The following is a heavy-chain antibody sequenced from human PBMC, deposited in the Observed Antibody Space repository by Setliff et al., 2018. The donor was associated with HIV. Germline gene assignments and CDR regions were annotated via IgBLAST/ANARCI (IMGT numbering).Heavy chain of an antibody. CDR1: GGSISTGGYY. V-gene: IGHV4-31*03. Sequence: PSETLSLTCTVSGGSISTGGYYWSWSRQHPGKGLEWIGYVYNTGGTYYNPSLKSRVTISIDTSKNKFSLKLNSVTAADTAVYFCARASRWGSIPFDYWGQGTLVTVSS. J-gene: IGHJ4*02. D-gene: IGHD2-21*01. CDR2: VYNTGGT. CDR3: ARASRWGSIPFDY.